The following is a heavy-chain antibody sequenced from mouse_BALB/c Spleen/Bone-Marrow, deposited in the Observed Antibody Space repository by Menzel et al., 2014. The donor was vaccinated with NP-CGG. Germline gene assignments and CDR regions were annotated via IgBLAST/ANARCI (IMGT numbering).Heavy chain of an antibody. D-gene: IGHD2-5*01. CDR3: SRGSNYQYSAMDS. V-gene: IGHV1-4*01. J-gene: IGHJ4*01. CDR2: INPGSGYT. Sequence: VQLQQSGAELARPGASVKMSCKASGYTLTYYTMHWVKQRPGQGLEWIGYINPGSGYTNYNQKFKDKATLTADKSSSTTSMQLSRQTSDDSTVYYCSRGSNYQYSAMDSWGQGTSVTVSS. CDR1: GYTLTYYT.